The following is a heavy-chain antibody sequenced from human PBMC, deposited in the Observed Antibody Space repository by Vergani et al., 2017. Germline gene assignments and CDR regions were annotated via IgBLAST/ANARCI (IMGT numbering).Heavy chain of an antibody. Sequence: EVQLVESGGGLVKPGGSLRLSCAASGFTFSSYSMNWVRQAPGKGLEWVSSISSSSSYIYYADSVKGRFTISRDNAKNSLYLQMNSLRAEDTAVYYCATGYGSGGGGFDYWGQGTLVTVSS. D-gene: IGHD3-10*01. V-gene: IGHV3-21*04. CDR3: ATGYGSGGGGFDY. CDR1: GFTFSSYS. J-gene: IGHJ4*02. CDR2: ISSSSSYI.